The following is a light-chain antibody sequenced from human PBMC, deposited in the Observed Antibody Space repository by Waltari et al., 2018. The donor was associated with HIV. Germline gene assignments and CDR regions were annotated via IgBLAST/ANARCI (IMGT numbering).Light chain of an antibody. CDR3: QQYDNSPIT. CDR2: VSS. Sequence: EVVLTQSPGILSLSPGERATLSCKASQNLPNNFIAWYQQKPGQAPSLLMYVSSKRAIGIPDRFSGTGSGTDFTLTISKLEPEDFAVYFCQQYDNSPITFGQGTRLEIK. J-gene: IGKJ5*01. V-gene: IGKV3-20*01. CDR1: QNLPNNF.